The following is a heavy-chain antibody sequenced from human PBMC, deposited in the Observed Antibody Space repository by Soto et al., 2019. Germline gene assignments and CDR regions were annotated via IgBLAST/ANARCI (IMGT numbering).Heavy chain of an antibody. CDR3: ARGSSSSCHDY. CDR1: GYIFTSYY. Sequence: ASVKVSCKAVGYIFTSYYIHWVRQAPGQGLEWMGLINPSGGSTNYAQKFQGRVTVTRDTSTSTVYMELSGLGSDDTAVYYCARGSSSSCHDYWGQGTLVTVSS. J-gene: IGHJ4*02. CDR2: INPSGGST. V-gene: IGHV1-46*01. D-gene: IGHD6-13*01.